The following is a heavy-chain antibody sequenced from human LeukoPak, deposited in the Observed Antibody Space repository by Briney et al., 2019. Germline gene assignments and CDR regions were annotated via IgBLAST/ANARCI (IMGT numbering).Heavy chain of an antibody. CDR1: GYTFTSYG. CDR2: ISAYNGNT. J-gene: IGHJ4*02. D-gene: IGHD3-10*01. CDR3: ARVAPITMVRGVTYYFDY. V-gene: IGHV1-18*01. Sequence: ASVKVSCKASGYTFTSYGIRWVRQAPGQGLEWMGWISAYNGNTNYAQKLQGRVTMTTDTSTSTAYMELRSLRSDDTAVYYCARVAPITMVRGVTYYFDYWGQGTLVTVSS.